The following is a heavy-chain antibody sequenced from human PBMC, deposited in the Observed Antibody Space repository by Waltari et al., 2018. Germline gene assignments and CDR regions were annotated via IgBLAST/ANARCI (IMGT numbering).Heavy chain of an antibody. Sequence: QVQLQESGPGLVKPSETLSLTCTVSGGSISSYYWSWIRQPAGKGLEWIGRIYTSGSTNYNPSLKSRVTMSVDTSKNQLSLKLSSVTAADTAVYYCARGIFGVAGINDAFDIWGQGTMVTVSS. CDR2: IYTSGST. CDR3: ARGIFGVAGINDAFDI. J-gene: IGHJ3*02. CDR1: GGSISSYY. D-gene: IGHD3-3*01. V-gene: IGHV4-4*07.